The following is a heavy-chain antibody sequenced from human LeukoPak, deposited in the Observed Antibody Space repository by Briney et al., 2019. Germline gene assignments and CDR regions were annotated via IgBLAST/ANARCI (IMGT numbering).Heavy chain of an antibody. CDR1: GGSISSSSYF. CDR2: IYYGGNS. Sequence: PSETLSLTCTVSGGSISSSSYFWGWVRQPPGKGLEWIGSIYYGGNSYYNPSLKSRVTISVDTSENQFSLKLSSVAAVDTAVYYCASHDFWSGWYFDYWGQGTLVTVSS. CDR3: ASHDFWSGWYFDY. V-gene: IGHV4-39*01. D-gene: IGHD3-3*01. J-gene: IGHJ4*02.